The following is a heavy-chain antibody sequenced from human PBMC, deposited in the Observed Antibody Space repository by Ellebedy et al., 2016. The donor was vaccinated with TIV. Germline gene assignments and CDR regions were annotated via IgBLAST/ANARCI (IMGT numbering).Heavy chain of an antibody. Sequence: SETLSLXXTVSGGSISSYYWSWIRQPPGKGLEWIGYIYYSGSTNYNPSLKSRVTISVDTSKNQFSLKLSSVTAADTAVYYCARGAARNHYYGSGLLLGYWGQGTLVTVSS. CDR3: ARGAARNHYYGSGLLLGY. V-gene: IGHV4-59*12. CDR2: IYYSGST. J-gene: IGHJ4*02. D-gene: IGHD3-10*01. CDR1: GGSISSYY.